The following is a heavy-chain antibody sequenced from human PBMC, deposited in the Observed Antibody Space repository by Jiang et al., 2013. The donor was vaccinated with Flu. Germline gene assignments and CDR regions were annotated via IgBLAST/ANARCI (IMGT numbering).Heavy chain of an antibody. D-gene: IGHD3-10*01. J-gene: IGHJ6*02. V-gene: IGHV1-46*03. CDR1: GYTFTDYY. Sequence: GAEVKKPGASVTVSCKASGYTFTDYYIHWVRQAPGQGLEWMGIINTSGGRTTYAQKFQGRVTMTRDTSTNTVYMELSSLTSEDTATYFCARDPPGVKFPPGSRSPEVYGMDVWGPGTTVTVSS. CDR3: ARDPPGVKFPPGSRSPEVYGMDV. CDR2: INTSGGRT.